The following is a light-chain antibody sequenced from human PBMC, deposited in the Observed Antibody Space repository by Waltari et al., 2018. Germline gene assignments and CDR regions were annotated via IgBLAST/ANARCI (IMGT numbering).Light chain of an antibody. CDR2: DAS. V-gene: IGKV3-20*01. CDR1: QTVTTNS. J-gene: IGKJ2*01. Sequence: IVLTQSPGTLSLSPGERATLSCRASQTVTTNSLAWYQQIPGQAPRLLIYDASIRATGIPARFSGIGSGTDFTLTISRLEPEDFAMYYCQHFGSSPYTFGQGTRLEIK. CDR3: QHFGSSPYT.